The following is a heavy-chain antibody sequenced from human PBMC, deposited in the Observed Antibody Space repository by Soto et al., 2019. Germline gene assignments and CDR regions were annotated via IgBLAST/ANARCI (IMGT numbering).Heavy chain of an antibody. J-gene: IGHJ4*02. V-gene: IGHV3-30*18. CDR3: AKDGWSWEAVAGIDY. Sequence: GGSLRLSCAASGFTFSSYGMHWVRQAPGKGLEWVAVISYDGSNKYYADSVKGRFTISRDNSKNTLYLQMNSLRAEDTAVYYCAKDGWSWEAVAGIDYWGQGTLVTVSS. CDR1: GFTFSSYG. CDR2: ISYDGSNK. D-gene: IGHD6-19*01.